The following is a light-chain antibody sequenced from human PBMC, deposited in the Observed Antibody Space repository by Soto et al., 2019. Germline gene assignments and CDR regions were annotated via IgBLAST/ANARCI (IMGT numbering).Light chain of an antibody. V-gene: IGLV6-57*03. CDR3: QVYDSSNQMV. CDR2: ENN. J-gene: IGLJ3*02. Sequence: NFMLTQPHSVSESPGKTVTISCTRSSGSIASNYVQWYQQRPGSAPSTVIYENNPRPSGVPDRVSGSIDRSSNSASLSISWRKNEGEADYYMQVYDSSNQMVFGGGTKLTVL. CDR1: SGSIASNY.